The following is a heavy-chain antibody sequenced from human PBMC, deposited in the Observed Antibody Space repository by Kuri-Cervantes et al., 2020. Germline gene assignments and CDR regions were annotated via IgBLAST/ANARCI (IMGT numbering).Heavy chain of an antibody. CDR2: MNPNSGNT. J-gene: IGHJ4*02. D-gene: IGHD1-26*01. CDR3: ARVEEGWEPLVFDY. Sequence: ASVKVSCKASGYTFTSYDINWVRQATGQGLEWMGWMNPNSGNTNYAQKLQGRVTMTTDTSTSTAYTELRSLRSDDTAVYYCARVEEGWEPLVFDYWGQGTLVTVSS. V-gene: IGHV1-18*01. CDR1: GYTFTSYD.